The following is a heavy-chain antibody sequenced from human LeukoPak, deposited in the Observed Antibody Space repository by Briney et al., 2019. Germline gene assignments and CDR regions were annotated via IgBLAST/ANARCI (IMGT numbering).Heavy chain of an antibody. CDR3: ARDSWDYGEGQAFDI. D-gene: IGHD4-17*01. CDR2: ISAYNGNT. V-gene: IGHV1-18*01. CDR1: GYTFTSYG. J-gene: IGHJ3*02. Sequence: ASVKVSCKASGYTFTSYGISWVRQAPGQGLEWMGWISAYNGNTNFAQKLQGRVTMTTDTSTSTAYMELRSLRSDDTAVYYCARDSWDYGEGQAFDIWGQGTMVTVSS.